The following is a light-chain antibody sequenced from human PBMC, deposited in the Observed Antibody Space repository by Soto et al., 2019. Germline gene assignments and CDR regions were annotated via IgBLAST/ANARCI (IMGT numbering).Light chain of an antibody. Sequence: QSVLTQPPSASGSPGQSVTISCTGTSSDVGNDNYVSWYQQHPGKAPKLVIYEVTKRPSGVPDRFSASKSGNTASLTVSGLQAEDEADYYCTSYVATNIVFGGGTKLTVL. CDR3: TSYVATNIV. J-gene: IGLJ2*01. CDR2: EVT. V-gene: IGLV2-8*01. CDR1: SSDVGNDNY.